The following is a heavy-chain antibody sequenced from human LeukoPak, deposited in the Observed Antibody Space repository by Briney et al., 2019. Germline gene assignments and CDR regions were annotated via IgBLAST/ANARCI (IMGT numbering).Heavy chain of an antibody. CDR1: GFTFSSYA. D-gene: IGHD2-2*01. CDR2: ISSNGGST. J-gene: IGHJ3*02. V-gene: IGHV3-64D*06. Sequence: GGSLRLSCSASGFTFSSYAMHWVRQAPGKGLEYVSAISSNGGSTYYADSVKGRFTISRDNSKNTLYLQMSSLRAEDTAVYYCVKGRAGVVVLAAIDAFDIWGQGTMVTVSS. CDR3: VKGRAGVVVLAAIDAFDI.